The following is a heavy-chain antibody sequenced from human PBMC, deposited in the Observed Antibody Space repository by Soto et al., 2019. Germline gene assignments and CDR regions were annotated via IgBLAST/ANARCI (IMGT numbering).Heavy chain of an antibody. Sequence: QLVESGGGLVQPGGSLRLSCAASGFSFNNYWMHWVRQAPGRGSEWVASIKEDGNVKYYVDSVKGRFTISRDNARNSLYLQMNSLRAEDTAVYYWAREGVTTAPGDYWGQGTLVSVSS. D-gene: IGHD4-17*01. CDR1: GFSFNNYW. V-gene: IGHV3-7*04. CDR3: AREGVTTAPGDY. CDR2: IKEDGNVK. J-gene: IGHJ4*02.